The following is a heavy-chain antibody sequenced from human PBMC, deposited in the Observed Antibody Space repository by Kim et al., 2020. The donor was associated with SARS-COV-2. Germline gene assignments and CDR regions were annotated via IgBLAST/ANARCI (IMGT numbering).Heavy chain of an antibody. CDR3: ARAAKYSSSWYGDY. V-gene: IGHV3-33*05. D-gene: IGHD6-13*01. CDR2: ISYDGSNK. Sequence: GGSLRLSCAASGFTFSSYGMHWVRQAPGKGLEWVAVISYDGSNKYYADSVKGRFTISRDNSKNTLYLQMNSLRAEDTAVYYCARAAKYSSSWYGDYWGQGTLVTVSS. CDR1: GFTFSSYG. J-gene: IGHJ4*02.